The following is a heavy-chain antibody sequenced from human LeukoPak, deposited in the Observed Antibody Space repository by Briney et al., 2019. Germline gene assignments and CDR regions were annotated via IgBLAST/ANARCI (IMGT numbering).Heavy chain of an antibody. J-gene: IGHJ3*02. D-gene: IGHD2-21*02. CDR1: GFTFDDYT. V-gene: IGHV3-43*01. CDR3: AKDMLAGSVVTAILDI. CDR2: ISWDGGST. Sequence: GGSLRLSCAASGFTFDDYTMHWVRQAPGKGLEWVSLISWDGGSTYYADSVKGRFTISRDNSKNSLYLQMNSLRTEDTALYYCAKDMLAGSVVTAILDIWGQGTMVTVSS.